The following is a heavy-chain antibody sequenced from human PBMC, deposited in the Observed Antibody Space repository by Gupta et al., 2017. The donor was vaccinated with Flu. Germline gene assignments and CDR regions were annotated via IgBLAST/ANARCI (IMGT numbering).Heavy chain of an antibody. D-gene: IGHD1-26*01. CDR3: AKDSLEWELLGGYFDY. V-gene: IGHV3-30*18. CDR1: GFTFSSYG. Sequence: QVQLVESGGGVVQPGRSLRLSCAASGFTFSSYGMPWVRQAPGKGLEWVAVISYDGSNKYYADSVKGRFTISRDNSKNTLYLQMNSLRAEDTAVYYCAKDSLEWELLGGYFDYWGQGTLVTVSS. J-gene: IGHJ4*02. CDR2: ISYDGSNK.